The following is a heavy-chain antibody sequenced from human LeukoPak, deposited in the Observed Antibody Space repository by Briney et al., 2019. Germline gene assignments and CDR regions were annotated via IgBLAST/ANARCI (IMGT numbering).Heavy chain of an antibody. Sequence: ASVKVSCKAFGYTFTSNYMHWVRQAPGQGPEWMGVISPSGGSTTYAQKFQGRVTLTRDMSTSTDYLELSSLRSEDTAVYYCAKGSKLVVITRDHYMAVWGKGTTVTISS. CDR2: ISPSGGST. D-gene: IGHD3-22*01. J-gene: IGHJ6*03. CDR1: GYTFTSNY. CDR3: AKGSKLVVITRDHYMAV. V-gene: IGHV1-46*01.